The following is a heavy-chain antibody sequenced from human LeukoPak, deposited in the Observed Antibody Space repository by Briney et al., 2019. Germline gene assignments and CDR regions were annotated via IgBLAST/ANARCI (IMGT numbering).Heavy chain of an antibody. J-gene: IGHJ4*02. Sequence: ASVKVSCKASGYTFTTFEISWVRQAPGQGLEWMGWVNPNSGDTGYAQQIQGRVNLTRNTAIDTAYMELRSLKSEDSAVYYWARVDTGLSYWGQGTLIIVSS. CDR1: GYTFTTFE. CDR3: ARVDTGLSY. CDR2: VNPNSGDT. D-gene: IGHD2-8*02. V-gene: IGHV1-8*02.